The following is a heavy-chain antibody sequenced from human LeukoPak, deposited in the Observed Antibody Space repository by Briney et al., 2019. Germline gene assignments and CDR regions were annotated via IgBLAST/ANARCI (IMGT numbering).Heavy chain of an antibody. CDR1: GFTFSSYW. Sequence: TGGSLRLLCAASGFTFSSYWMSWVRQAPGKGLEWVANIKQDGSEKYYVDSVKGRITISRDNAKNSLYLQMNSLRAEDTAVYYCARAGLQYYYYMHFSGKRTTVTVSS. D-gene: IGHD3-16*01. J-gene: IGHJ6*03. CDR3: ARAGLQYYYYMHF. V-gene: IGHV3-7*01. CDR2: IKQDGSEK.